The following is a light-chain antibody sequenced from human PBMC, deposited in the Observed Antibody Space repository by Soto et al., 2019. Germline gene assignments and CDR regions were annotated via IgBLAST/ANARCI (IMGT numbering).Light chain of an antibody. Sequence: QSALTQPASVSGSPGQSITISCTGTSIEVGGYNYVSWYQQHPGKAPKLMIYEVSNRPSGVSNRFSGSKSGNTASLTISGLQAEDEADYYCSSYTSSSTLYVFGTGTKLTVL. CDR3: SSYTSSSTLYV. CDR2: EVS. CDR1: SIEVGGYNY. V-gene: IGLV2-14*01. J-gene: IGLJ1*01.